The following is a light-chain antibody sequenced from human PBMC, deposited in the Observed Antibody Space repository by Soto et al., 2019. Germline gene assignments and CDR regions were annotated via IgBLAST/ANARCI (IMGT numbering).Light chain of an antibody. J-gene: IGKJ2*01. CDR3: QQGYTTPYT. Sequence: DIQMTQSPSSLSASVGDRVTITCRASQSISSYLNWYQQKPGKAPKVLIYAASSLQSGVPSRFSGSGSGTDFTLTISSLQPEDFATYYCQQGYTTPYTFGRGTKLEIK. CDR2: AAS. CDR1: QSISSY. V-gene: IGKV1-39*01.